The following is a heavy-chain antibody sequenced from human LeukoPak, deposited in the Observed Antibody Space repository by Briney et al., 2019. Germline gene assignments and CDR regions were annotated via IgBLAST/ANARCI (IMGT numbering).Heavy chain of an antibody. V-gene: IGHV1-18*01. Sequence: GASVKVSCKASGYTFTSYGIIWVRQAPGQGLEWMGWISAYNGNTNYAQKLQGRVTMTTDTSTSTAYMELRSLRSDDTAVYYCARDALIAAAGTVDYWGQGTLVTVSS. J-gene: IGHJ4*02. CDR2: ISAYNGNT. D-gene: IGHD6-13*01. CDR3: ARDALIAAAGTVDY. CDR1: GYTFTSYG.